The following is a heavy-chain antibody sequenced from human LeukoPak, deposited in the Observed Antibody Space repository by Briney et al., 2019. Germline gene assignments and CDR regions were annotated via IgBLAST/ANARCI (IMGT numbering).Heavy chain of an antibody. CDR1: GFTFSSYG. V-gene: IGHV3-30*02. Sequence: GGSLRLSRAASGFTFSSYGMHWVRQAPGKGLEWVAFIWYDGSNKYYADSVKGRFTISRDNSKNTLYLQMNSLRAEDTAVYYCAKGAVVPAAMGVPAFDIWGQGTMVTVSS. CDR3: AKGAVVPAAMGVPAFDI. J-gene: IGHJ3*02. CDR2: IWYDGSNK. D-gene: IGHD2-2*01.